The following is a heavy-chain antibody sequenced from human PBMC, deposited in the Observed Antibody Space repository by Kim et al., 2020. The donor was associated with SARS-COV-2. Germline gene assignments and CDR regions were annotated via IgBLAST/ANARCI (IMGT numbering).Heavy chain of an antibody. Sequence: GESLKISCKGSGYSFTSYWISWVRQMPGKGLEWMGRIDPSDSYTNYSPSFQGHVTISADKSISTAYLQWSSPKASDTAMYYCARHYYYYYGMDVWGQGTTVTVSS. CDR3: ARHYYYYYGMDV. CDR2: IDPSDSYT. V-gene: IGHV5-10-1*01. J-gene: IGHJ6*02. CDR1: GYSFTSYW.